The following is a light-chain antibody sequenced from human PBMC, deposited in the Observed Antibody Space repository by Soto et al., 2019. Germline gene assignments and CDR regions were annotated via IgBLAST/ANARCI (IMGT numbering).Light chain of an antibody. CDR1: QNIGSW. CDR2: KVS. Sequence: DIQMTQSPSTLSASVGDRVNMTCRASQNIGSWLAWYQQQPGKDPKFLINKVSNLESGVPSRISGSGSGTEFTLTISSLQPDDFATYYCLQFNTFPWTFGQGTKVEIK. V-gene: IGKV1-5*03. J-gene: IGKJ1*01. CDR3: LQFNTFPWT.